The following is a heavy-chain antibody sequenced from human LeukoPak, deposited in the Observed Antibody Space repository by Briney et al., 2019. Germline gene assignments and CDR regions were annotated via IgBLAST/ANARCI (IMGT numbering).Heavy chain of an antibody. V-gene: IGHV1-46*01. Sequence: ASVKVSCKASGYTFTTYYIHWVRQAPGQGLEWMGLINPTGSSTTYAQKLQGRVTMTRDMSTSTVYMELSSLRSEDTAVYYCARGVYDSSGYADAFDIWGQGTLVTVSS. CDR1: GYTFTTYY. CDR2: INPTGSST. J-gene: IGHJ3*02. D-gene: IGHD3-22*01. CDR3: ARGVYDSSGYADAFDI.